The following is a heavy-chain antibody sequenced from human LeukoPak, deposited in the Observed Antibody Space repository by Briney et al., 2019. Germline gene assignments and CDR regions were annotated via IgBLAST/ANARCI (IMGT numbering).Heavy chain of an antibody. CDR1: GFAFSSYT. Sequence: GGSLRLSCAASGFAFSSYTMTWVRLAPAPGKGLEWVSTITTSRATYYADSVKGRLTISRDNSKNTLYLQRNRLRAEDTAVYYCAKNSPKPAGTYFQHCGQGTLVTVSS. V-gene: IGHV3-23*01. J-gene: IGHJ1*01. CDR3: AKNSPKPAGTYFQH. CDR2: ITTSRAT. D-gene: IGHD2-2*01.